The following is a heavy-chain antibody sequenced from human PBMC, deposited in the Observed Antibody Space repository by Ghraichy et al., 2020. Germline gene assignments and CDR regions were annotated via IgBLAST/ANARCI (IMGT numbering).Heavy chain of an antibody. CDR2: TYYRSKWYN. J-gene: IGHJ6*02. CDR1: GDSVSSNSAA. V-gene: IGHV6-1*01. Sequence: SQTLSLTCAISGDSVSSNSAAWNWIRQSPSRGLEWLGRTYYRSKWYNDYAVSVKSRITINPDTSKNQFSLQLNSVTPEDTAVYYCARDTSGYDPVYYYYYGMDVWGQGTTVTVSS. CDR3: ARDTSGYDPVYYYYYGMDV. D-gene: IGHD5-12*01.